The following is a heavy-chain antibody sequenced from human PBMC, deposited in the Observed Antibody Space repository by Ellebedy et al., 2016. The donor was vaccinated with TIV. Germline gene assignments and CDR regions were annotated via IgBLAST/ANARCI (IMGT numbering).Heavy chain of an antibody. CDR3: ARDWSGYFDP. V-gene: IGHV3-23*01. J-gene: IGHJ5*02. Sequence: PGGSLRLSCAASGFTFSSYAMSRVRQAPGKGLEWVSVVSGSGGSTYYADSVKGRFTISRDNSKNTLYLQMNSLRAEDTAVYYCARDWSGYFDPWGQGTLVTVSS. CDR1: GFTFSSYA. D-gene: IGHD3-3*01. CDR2: VSGSGGST.